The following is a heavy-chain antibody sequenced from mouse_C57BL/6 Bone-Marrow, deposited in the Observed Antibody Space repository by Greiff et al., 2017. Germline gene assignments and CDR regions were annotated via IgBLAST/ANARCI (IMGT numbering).Heavy chain of an antibody. CDR1: GFTFSAYG. CDR2: ISSGSSTI. D-gene: IGHD1-1*01. V-gene: IGHV5-17*01. J-gene: IGHJ2*01. Sequence: EVQLVESGGGLVKPGGSLKLSCAASGFTFSAYGMHWVRQAPEKGLEWVAYISSGSSTIYYAAPVKGRFTISRDNAKNTMFLQMTSLRSEDTAMYYCARLFITTVVADYWGQGTTLTVSS. CDR3: ARLFITTVVADY.